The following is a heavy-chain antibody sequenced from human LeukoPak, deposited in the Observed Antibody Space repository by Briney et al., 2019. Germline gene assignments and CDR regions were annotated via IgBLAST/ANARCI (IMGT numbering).Heavy chain of an antibody. V-gene: IGHV3-23*01. Sequence: GGSLRLSCAASGFTFSSYAMSWVRQAPGKGLEWVSAISGSGGGTYYADSVKGRFTISRDNSKNTLHLQMNSLRAEDTAVYYCAKRGPNYDYIWGSYRSGYWGQGTLVTVSS. CDR1: GFTFSSYA. CDR2: ISGSGGGT. CDR3: AKRGPNYDYIWGSYRSGY. D-gene: IGHD3-16*02. J-gene: IGHJ4*02.